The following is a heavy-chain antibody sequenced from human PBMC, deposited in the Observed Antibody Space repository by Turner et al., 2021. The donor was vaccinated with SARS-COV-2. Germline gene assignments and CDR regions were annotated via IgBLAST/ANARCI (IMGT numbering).Heavy chain of an antibody. D-gene: IGHD2-15*01. CDR1: GGSISSYY. CDR2: IYYSGST. Sequence: QVQLQESGPGLVRPSETLSLTCTVPGGSISSYYWSWIRQPPGKGLEWIAYIYYSGSTNYNPSLKSRVTISLDTSKNQFSLKLSSVTAADTAVYYCARDGCSGAGCYPDYYYGMDVWGQGTTVTVSS. J-gene: IGHJ6*02. CDR3: ARDGCSGAGCYPDYYYGMDV. V-gene: IGHV4-59*01.